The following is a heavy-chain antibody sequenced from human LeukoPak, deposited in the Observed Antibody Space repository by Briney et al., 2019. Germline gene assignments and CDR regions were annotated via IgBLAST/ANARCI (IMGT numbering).Heavy chain of an antibody. CDR3: ARDEEESGFDY. D-gene: IGHD3-22*01. CDR2: VTYDGSNQ. V-gene: IGHV3-33*05. J-gene: IGHJ4*02. CDR1: GFTLTTYG. Sequence: GGSLSLSCAVSGFTLTTYGMHWVRQAPGKGLEWVAYVTYDGSNQYYVDSVRGRFTTSRDTSKNTLYLQMNSLRAEDTAVYYCARDEEESGFDYWGQGTLVTVSS.